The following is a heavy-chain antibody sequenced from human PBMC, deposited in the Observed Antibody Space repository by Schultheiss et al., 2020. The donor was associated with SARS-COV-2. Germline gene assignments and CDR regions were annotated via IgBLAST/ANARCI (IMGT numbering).Heavy chain of an antibody. CDR2: INPNSGGT. Sequence: GESLKISCKASGYTFTGYYMHWVRQAPGQGLEWMGWINPNSGGTNYAQKFQGRVTMTRDTSISTAYMELSRLRSDDTAVYYCASSDTAMIFYGMDVWGQGTTVTVSS. CDR3: ASSDTAMIFYGMDV. D-gene: IGHD5-18*01. J-gene: IGHJ6*02. V-gene: IGHV1-2*02. CDR1: GYTFTGYY.